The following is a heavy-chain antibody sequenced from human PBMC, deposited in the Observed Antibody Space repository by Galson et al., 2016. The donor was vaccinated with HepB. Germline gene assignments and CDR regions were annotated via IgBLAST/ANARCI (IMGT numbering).Heavy chain of an antibody. CDR3: ARTLYRNKGAFFDY. J-gene: IGHJ4*02. CDR2: IRYSGDTV. D-gene: IGHD1/OR15-1a*01. CDR1: GFAFSDYY. Sequence: SLRLSCAASGFAFSDYYMSWIRQVPGKGLECVSYIRYSGDTVYYAESVKGRFTISRDNAQKSLHLQMDNLRADDTATYSCARTLYRNKGAFFDYWGQGILVSVTS. V-gene: IGHV3-11*01.